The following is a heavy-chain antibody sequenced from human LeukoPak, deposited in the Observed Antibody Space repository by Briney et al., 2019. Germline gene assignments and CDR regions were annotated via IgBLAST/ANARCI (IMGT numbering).Heavy chain of an antibody. CDR2: INHSGST. CDR3: AGAPYYDFWSSYPTKLRANWFDP. J-gene: IGHJ5*02. Sequence: PSETLSLTCAVYGGSFSGYYWSWIRQPPGKGLEWIGEINHSGSTNYNPSLKSRVTISVDTSKNQFSLKLSSVTAADTAVYYCAGAPYYDFWSSYPTKLRANWFDPWGQGTLVTVSS. D-gene: IGHD3-3*01. V-gene: IGHV4-34*01. CDR1: GGSFSGYY.